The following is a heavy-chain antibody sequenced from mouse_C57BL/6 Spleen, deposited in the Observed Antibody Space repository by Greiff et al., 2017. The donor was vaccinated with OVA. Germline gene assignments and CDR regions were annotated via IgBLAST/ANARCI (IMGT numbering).Heavy chain of an antibody. CDR2: IRNKANNHAT. Sequence: EVKVEESGGGLVQPGGSMKLSCAASGFTFSDAWMDWVRQSPEKGLEWVAEIRNKANNHATYYAESVKGRFTISRDDSKSSVYLQMNSLRAEDTGIYYCTRPTVPRWYFDVWGTGTTVTVSS. CDR1: GFTFSDAW. CDR3: TRPTVPRWYFDV. D-gene: IGHD1-1*01. V-gene: IGHV6-6*01. J-gene: IGHJ1*03.